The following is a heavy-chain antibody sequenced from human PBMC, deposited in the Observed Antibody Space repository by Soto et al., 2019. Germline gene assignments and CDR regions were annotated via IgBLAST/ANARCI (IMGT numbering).Heavy chain of an antibody. Sequence: QVTLKESGPVLVKPTETLTLTCSVSGFSLSKARMCVSWIRQPPGKALEWLAHIFWNDERSYNTSLKSRLTISRDTSKSQVVLTMTNVDPVDTGTDFCARALREGLPIYYFDSWGQGTLVTVSS. CDR3: ARALREGLPIYYFDS. CDR1: GFSLSKARMC. J-gene: IGHJ4*02. CDR2: IFWNDER. V-gene: IGHV2-26*01. D-gene: IGHD1-26*01.